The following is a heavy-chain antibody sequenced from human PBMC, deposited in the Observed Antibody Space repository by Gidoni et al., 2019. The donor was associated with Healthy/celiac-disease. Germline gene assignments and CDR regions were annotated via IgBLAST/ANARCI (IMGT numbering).Heavy chain of an antibody. CDR3: ASPKGAVADKGMGAFDI. J-gene: IGHJ3*02. V-gene: IGHV1-69*01. D-gene: IGHD6-19*01. CDR2: IIPIFGTA. Sequence: QVQLVQSGAEVKKPGSSVKVSCKASGGTFSSYAISWVRQAPGQGLEWMGGIIPIFGTANYAQKFQGRVTITADESTSTAYMELSSLRSEDTAVYYCASPKGAVADKGMGAFDIWGQGTMVTVSS. CDR1: GGTFSSYA.